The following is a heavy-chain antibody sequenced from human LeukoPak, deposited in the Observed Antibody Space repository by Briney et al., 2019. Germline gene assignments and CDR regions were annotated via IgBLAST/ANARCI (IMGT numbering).Heavy chain of an antibody. J-gene: IGHJ5*02. D-gene: IGHD6-13*01. Sequence: PGGSLRLSCAASGFTFSSYSMNWVRQAPGKGLEWVSSISSSSSYIYYADSVKGRFTISRDNAKNSLYLQVNSLRAEDTAVYYCARIRSSSWYNWFDPWGQGTLVTVSS. V-gene: IGHV3-21*01. CDR1: GFTFSSYS. CDR3: ARIRSSSWYNWFDP. CDR2: ISSSSSYI.